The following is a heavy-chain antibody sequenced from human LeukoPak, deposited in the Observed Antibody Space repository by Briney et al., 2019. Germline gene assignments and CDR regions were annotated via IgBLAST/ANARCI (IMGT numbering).Heavy chain of an antibody. J-gene: IGHJ4*02. CDR2: ISSSSSYI. V-gene: IGHV3-21*01. CDR1: GFTFSSYS. Sequence: NPGGSLQLSCAASGFTFSSYSMNWGRPAPGKGLEWVSSISSSSSYIYYADSVKGRFTISRDNAKNSLYLQMNSLRAEDTAVYYCVRDPSYYDISGYYGGVDYWGQGTLVTVSS. D-gene: IGHD3-22*01. CDR3: VRDPSYYDISGYYGGVDY.